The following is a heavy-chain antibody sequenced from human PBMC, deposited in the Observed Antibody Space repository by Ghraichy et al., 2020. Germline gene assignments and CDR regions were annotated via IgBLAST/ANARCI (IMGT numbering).Heavy chain of an antibody. V-gene: IGHV3-23*01. J-gene: IGHJ4*02. CDR2: VSGSGDST. CDR3: AKVLGAVRSTIPEFDY. D-gene: IGHD5/OR15-5a*01. Sequence: SCAASGFTFSNYAMSWVRQAPGKGLEWVSAVSGSGDSTYYADSVKGRFTISRDNSKNTLYLQINSLRAEDTALYYCAKVLGAVRSTIPEFDYWGQGTLVTVSS. CDR1: GFTFSNYA.